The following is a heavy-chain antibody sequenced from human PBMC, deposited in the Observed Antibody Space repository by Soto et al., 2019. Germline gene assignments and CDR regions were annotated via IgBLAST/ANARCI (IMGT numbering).Heavy chain of an antibody. CDR2: IIPIFGTA. V-gene: IGHV1-69*13. CDR3: ARDPKFYGGFPQN. D-gene: IGHD4-17*01. J-gene: IGHJ4*02. CDR1: GGTFSSYA. Sequence: ASVKVSCKASGGTFSSYAISWVRQAPGQGLEWMGGIIPIFGTANYAQKFQGRVTITADESTSTAYMELSSLRSEDTAVYYCARDPKFYGGFPQNWGQGTLVTVSS.